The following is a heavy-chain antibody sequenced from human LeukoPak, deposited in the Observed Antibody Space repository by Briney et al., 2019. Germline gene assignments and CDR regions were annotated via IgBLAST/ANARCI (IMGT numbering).Heavy chain of an antibody. D-gene: IGHD5-18*01. J-gene: IGHJ6*03. Sequence: SETLSLTCTVSGGSISSSSYYWGWIRQPPGKGLEWIGSIYYSGSTYYNPSLKSRVTISVDTSKNQFSLKLSSVTAADTAVYYCARDTESNTAMVRGYMDVWGKGTTVTVSS. V-gene: IGHV4-39*07. CDR1: GGSISSSSYY. CDR2: IYYSGST. CDR3: ARDTESNTAMVRGYMDV.